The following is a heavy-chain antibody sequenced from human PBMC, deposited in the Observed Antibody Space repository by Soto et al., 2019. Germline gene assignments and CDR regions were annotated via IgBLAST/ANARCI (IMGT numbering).Heavy chain of an antibody. J-gene: IGHJ6*02. CDR2: IDTDGNSI. V-gene: IGHV3-74*01. CDR1: GFTFSNYW. CDR3: ARNSPGVYALWGDV. Sequence: EVQLVESGGGLVEPGGSLRLSCADSGFTFSNYWMHWVRQAPGKGLVWVARIDTDGNSINYADFVEGRLRISRDNAKNTLYLQMNSLRAEDTAVYYCARNSPGVYALWGDVWGQWTTDTVS. D-gene: IGHD2-8*01.